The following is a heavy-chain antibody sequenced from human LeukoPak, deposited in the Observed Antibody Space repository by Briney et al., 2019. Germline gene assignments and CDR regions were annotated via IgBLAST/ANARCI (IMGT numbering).Heavy chain of an antibody. V-gene: IGHV3-30-3*02. CDR1: GFTFSSYA. CDR3: AKDIREYSSSGFFDY. Sequence: GRSLRLSCAASGFTFSSYAMHWVRQAPGKGLEWVAVISYDGSNKYYADSVKGRFTISRDNSKNTLYLQMNSLRAEDTAVYYCAKDIREYSSSGFFDYWGQGTLVTVSS. CDR2: ISYDGSNK. D-gene: IGHD6-13*01. J-gene: IGHJ4*02.